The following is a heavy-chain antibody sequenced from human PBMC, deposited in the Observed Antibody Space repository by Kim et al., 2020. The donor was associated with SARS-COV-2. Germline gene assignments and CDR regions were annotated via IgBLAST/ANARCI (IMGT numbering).Heavy chain of an antibody. Sequence: GGSLRLSCAASGFTFSSYSMNWVRQAPGKGLEWVSSISSSSSYIYYADSVKGRFTISRDNAKNSLYLQMNSLRAEDTAVYYCARDTRLITMIVGEGADAFDIWGQGTMVTVSS. CDR3: ARDTRLITMIVGEGADAFDI. J-gene: IGHJ3*02. CDR1: GFTFSSYS. D-gene: IGHD3-22*01. CDR2: ISSSSSYI. V-gene: IGHV3-21*01.